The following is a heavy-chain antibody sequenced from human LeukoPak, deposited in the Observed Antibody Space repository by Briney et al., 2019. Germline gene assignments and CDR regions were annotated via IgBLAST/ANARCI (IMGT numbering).Heavy chain of an antibody. CDR1: GYTFTSYG. J-gene: IGHJ4*02. CDR3: ARMVDYGGNFDY. D-gene: IGHD4-23*01. V-gene: IGHV1-69*13. Sequence: SVKVSCKASGYTFTSYGISWVRQAPGQGLGWMGGIIPIFGTANYAQKFQGRVTITADESTSTAYMELSSLRSEDTAVYYCARMVDYGGNFDYWGQGTLVTVSS. CDR2: IIPIFGTA.